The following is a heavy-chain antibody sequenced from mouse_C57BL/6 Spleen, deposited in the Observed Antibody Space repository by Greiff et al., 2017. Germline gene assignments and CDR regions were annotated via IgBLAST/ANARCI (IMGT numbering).Heavy chain of an antibody. CDR3: ARNGDGYWYFDV. Sequence: QVQLKESGPGLVQPSQSLSITCTVSGFSLTSYGVHWVRQSPGKGLEWLGVIWSGGSTDYNAACISRLSISKDNSKSQVFFKMNSLQADDTAIYYCARNGDGYWYFDVWGTGTTVTVSS. V-gene: IGHV2-2*01. CDR2: IWSGGST. J-gene: IGHJ1*03. CDR1: GFSLTSYG. D-gene: IGHD2-3*01.